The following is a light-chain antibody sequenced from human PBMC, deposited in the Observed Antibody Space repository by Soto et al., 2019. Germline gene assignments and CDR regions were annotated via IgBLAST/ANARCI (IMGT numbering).Light chain of an antibody. Sequence: EVVLTQSPATLSLSPGERATLSCRASQSVSSYLVWYQQKPGQAPRLLIYDASNRATGIPARFSGSGSGTDFTLTISSLEPEDSAVYNCQQRSNWPLTCGQGTRLEIK. CDR2: DAS. CDR1: QSVSSY. V-gene: IGKV3-11*01. CDR3: QQRSNWPLT. J-gene: IGKJ5*01.